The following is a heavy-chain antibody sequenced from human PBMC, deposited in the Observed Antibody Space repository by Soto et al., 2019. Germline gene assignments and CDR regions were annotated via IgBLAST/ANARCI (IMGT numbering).Heavy chain of an antibody. J-gene: IGHJ4*02. CDR2: IYWDDDK. V-gene: IGHV2-5*02. D-gene: IGHD4-17*01. Sequence: QITLKESGPTLVKPTQTLTLTCTFSGFSLSTSGVGVGWIRQSPGKALECLALIYWDDDKFYSPSLKSSLTITKDTSKNQVVLTMTNMDPVDTATYYCVHRQAMTTAFEYWGQGTLVTVSS. CDR3: VHRQAMTTAFEY. CDR1: GFSLSTSGVG.